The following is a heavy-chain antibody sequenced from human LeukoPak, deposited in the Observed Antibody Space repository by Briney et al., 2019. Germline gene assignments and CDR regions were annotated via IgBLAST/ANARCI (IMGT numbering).Heavy chain of an antibody. Sequence: SETLSLTCTVSGASLNSNNYYWGWIRQPPGKGLEWLGSISYSGNTYYNPSLKSRVTISVDTSKNQFSLKLSSVTAADSAVYYCARTGFWVRGVIGYFDYWGQGTLVTVSS. CDR2: ISYSGNT. V-gene: IGHV4-39*01. J-gene: IGHJ4*02. CDR1: GASLNSNNYY. CDR3: ARTGFWVRGVIGYFDY. D-gene: IGHD3-10*01.